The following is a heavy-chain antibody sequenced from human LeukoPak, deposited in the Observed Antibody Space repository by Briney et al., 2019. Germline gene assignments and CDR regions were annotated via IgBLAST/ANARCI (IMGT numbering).Heavy chain of an antibody. CDR2: ITGSGGST. D-gene: IGHD6-13*01. J-gene: IGHJ4*02. Sequence: GGSLRLSCAASGFTFSSYAMTWVRQAPGKGLEWVSTITGSGGSTYYADSVKGRFTISRDNSKNTLYLQMNSLRAEDTAVYFCAKSYSGSWHYLGYWGQGTLVTVSS. V-gene: IGHV3-23*01. CDR1: GFTFSSYA. CDR3: AKSYSGSWHYLGY.